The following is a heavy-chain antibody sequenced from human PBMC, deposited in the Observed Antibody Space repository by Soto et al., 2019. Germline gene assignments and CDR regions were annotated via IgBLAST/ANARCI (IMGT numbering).Heavy chain of an antibody. V-gene: IGHV4-39*01. J-gene: IGHJ4*02. Sequence: QVQLQESGPGLLRPSEALSLTCAVSGDSISSSGYYWGWIRQPPVKGLEWVGSISYGGTTFHNPSLQSRVDISVDTSRHHFSLKLTAVTAADTAVYYCARHVRGSGTPGAYWGQGPLVTVSS. D-gene: IGHD3-16*01. CDR3: ARHVRGSGTPGAY. CDR2: ISYGGTT. CDR1: GDSISSSGYY.